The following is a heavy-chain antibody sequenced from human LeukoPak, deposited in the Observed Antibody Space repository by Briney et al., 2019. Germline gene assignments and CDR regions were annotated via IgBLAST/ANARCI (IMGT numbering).Heavy chain of an antibody. Sequence: SETLSLTCTVSGGSISSYYWSWIRQPAGKGLEWIGRIYTSGSTNYNPSLKSRVTMSVDTSKNQFSLKLSSVTAADTAVYYCARAANWNYGDYYYMDVWGKGTTVTVSS. D-gene: IGHD1-7*01. J-gene: IGHJ6*03. CDR1: GGSISSYY. CDR3: ARAANWNYGDYYYMDV. V-gene: IGHV4-4*07. CDR2: IYTSGST.